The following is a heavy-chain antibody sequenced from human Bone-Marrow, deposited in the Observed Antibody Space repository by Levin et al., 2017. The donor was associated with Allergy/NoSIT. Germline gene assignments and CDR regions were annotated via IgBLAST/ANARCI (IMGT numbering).Heavy chain of an antibody. CDR2: INSRSGII. J-gene: IGHJ4*02. V-gene: IGHV3-48*01. CDR1: GFTFSTYS. Sequence: PGGSLRLSCAASGFTFSTYSMNWVRQAPGKGLEWVSYINSRSGIIYYADSVKGRFTISRDNAKNSLYLQMNSLRAEDTAVYYCARDRTNYGDCDYWGQGTLVTVSS. CDR3: ARDRTNYGDCDY. D-gene: IGHD4-17*01.